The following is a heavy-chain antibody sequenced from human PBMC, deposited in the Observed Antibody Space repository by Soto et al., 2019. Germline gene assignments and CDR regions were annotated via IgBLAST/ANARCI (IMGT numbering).Heavy chain of an antibody. Sequence: EVQLLESGGGLVQPGGSLRLSCAASGFTFSSYAMSWVRQAPGKGLEWVSAISGSGGSTYYADSVKGRFTISRDNSKNTLYLQMNSLRAEDTAVYYCAKDVDEMATIYLVNWYFDLWGRGTLVTVSS. CDR2: ISGSGGST. V-gene: IGHV3-23*01. CDR3: AKDVDEMATIYLVNWYFDL. J-gene: IGHJ2*01. D-gene: IGHD5-12*01. CDR1: GFTFSSYA.